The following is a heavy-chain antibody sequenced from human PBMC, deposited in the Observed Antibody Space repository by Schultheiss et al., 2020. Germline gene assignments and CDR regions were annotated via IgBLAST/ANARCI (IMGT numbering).Heavy chain of an antibody. CDR3: ARPFAHSYSYGMDV. CDR2: INPSGGST. J-gene: IGHJ6*02. CDR1: GYTLTELS. Sequence: ASVKVSCKVSGYTLTELSMHWVRQAPGQGLEWMGIINPSGGSTSYAQKFQGRVTITADESTSTAYMELSSLRSEDTAVYYCARPFAHSYSYGMDVWGQGTTVNVSS. V-gene: IGHV1-46*01. D-gene: IGHD1-26*01.